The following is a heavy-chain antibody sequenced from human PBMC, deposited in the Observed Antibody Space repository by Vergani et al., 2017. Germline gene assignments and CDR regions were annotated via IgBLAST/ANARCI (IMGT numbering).Heavy chain of an antibody. CDR3: ARDAAARSFDY. D-gene: IGHD6-6*01. J-gene: IGHJ4*02. Sequence: QVQLVQSGAEVKKPGSSVKVSCKASGGTFSSYTISWVRQAPGQGLEWMGRIIPILGIANYAQKFQGRVTITADKSTSTAYMELSSLRSEDTAVYYGARDAAARSFDYWGQGTLVTVSS. CDR2: IIPILGIA. V-gene: IGHV1-69*02. CDR1: GGTFSSYT.